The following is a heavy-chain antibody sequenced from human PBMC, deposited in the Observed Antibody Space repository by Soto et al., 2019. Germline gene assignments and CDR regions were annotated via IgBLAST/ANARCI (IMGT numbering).Heavy chain of an antibody. CDR2: IMAGYPNT. Sequence: QVQVVQSGAEVKKPGASVKVSCKASGGTFSTSAIIWVRQAPGQSLDWVGGIMAGYPNTKSAQNFQGRVTITADESTTTAYMELTSLRSDDTALYYCARDIDRLRSGGSCYYISDYWGQGTVITVSS. J-gene: IGHJ4*03. V-gene: IGHV1-69*13. CDR1: GGTFSTSA. CDR3: ARDIDRLRSGGSCYYISDY. D-gene: IGHD2-15*01.